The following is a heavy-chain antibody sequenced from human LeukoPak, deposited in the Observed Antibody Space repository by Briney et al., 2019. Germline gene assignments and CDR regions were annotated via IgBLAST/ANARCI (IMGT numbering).Heavy chain of an antibody. CDR1: GFTFSNAW. J-gene: IGHJ4*02. Sequence: GGSLRLSCAASGFTFSNAWMSWVRQAPGKGLEWVGRIKGKTDGGTTDYAAPVKGRFTISRDDSKNTLYLQMNSLKTEDTAVYYCTTLPGIAVAGTSVGYWGQGTLVTVSS. D-gene: IGHD6-19*01. CDR2: IKGKTDGGTT. CDR3: TTLPGIAVAGTSVGY. V-gene: IGHV3-15*01.